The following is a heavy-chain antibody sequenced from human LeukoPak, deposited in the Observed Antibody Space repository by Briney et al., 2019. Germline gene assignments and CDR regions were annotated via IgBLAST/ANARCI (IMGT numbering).Heavy chain of an antibody. Sequence: PGGSLRLSCAASGFTFSSYAMHWVRQAPGKGLEWVAVISYDGSNKYYADSVKGRFTISRDNSKNTLYLQMNSLRAEDTAVYYCARDYYYDSSGYHSPRNPKFDYWGQGTLVTVSS. CDR2: ISYDGSNK. J-gene: IGHJ4*02. V-gene: IGHV3-30-3*01. D-gene: IGHD3-22*01. CDR1: GFTFSSYA. CDR3: ARDYYYDSSGYHSPRNPKFDY.